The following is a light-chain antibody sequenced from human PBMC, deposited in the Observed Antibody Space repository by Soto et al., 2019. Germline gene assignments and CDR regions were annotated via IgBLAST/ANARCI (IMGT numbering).Light chain of an antibody. CDR1: SSDVGGYNY. CDR2: DAS. Sequence: QSALTQPASVSGSPGQSITISCTGTSSDVGGYNYVSWYQQHPGKAPKLMIYDASNRPSGVSNRFSGSKSGNTASLTISGLQAEDEADYYCSSYTSSSPYVFGPGTKVTVL. J-gene: IGLJ1*01. V-gene: IGLV2-14*01. CDR3: SSYTSSSPYV.